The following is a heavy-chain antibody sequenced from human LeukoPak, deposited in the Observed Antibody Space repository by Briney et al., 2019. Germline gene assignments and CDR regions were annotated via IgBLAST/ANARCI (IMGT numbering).Heavy chain of an antibody. CDR2: MNPNSGNT. CDR3: ARSDRIAAAGMFYYYGMDV. D-gene: IGHD6-13*01. J-gene: IGHJ6*02. Sequence: ASVKVSCKASGYTFTSYDINWVRQATGQGLEWMGWMNPNSGNTGYAQKFQGRVTTTRNTPISTAYMELSSLRSEDTAVYYCARSDRIAAAGMFYYYGMDVWGQGTTVTVSS. V-gene: IGHV1-8*01. CDR1: GYTFTSYD.